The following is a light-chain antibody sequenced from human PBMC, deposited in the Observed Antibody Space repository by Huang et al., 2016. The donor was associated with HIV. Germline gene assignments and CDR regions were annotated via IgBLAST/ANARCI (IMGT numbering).Light chain of an antibody. J-gene: IGKJ5*01. CDR2: AES. Sequence: DIQMTQSPSSLSASVGDRVTITCRASQRISTYVNWYQQKPGKAPKLLIFAESTLQSGVPSTLSGSVSGTDFTLTSSSLQPEDFATYYCQQTYSTAITFGQGTRLEIK. CDR1: QRISTY. V-gene: IGKV1-39*01. CDR3: QQTYSTAIT.